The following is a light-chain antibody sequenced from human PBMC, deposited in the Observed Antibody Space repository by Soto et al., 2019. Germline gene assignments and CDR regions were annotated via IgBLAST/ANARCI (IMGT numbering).Light chain of an antibody. CDR3: LQYNNWPPWT. CDR1: QRVSSS. CDR2: AAS. J-gene: IGKJ1*01. Sequence: EIVMTQSPAALSVSPGERATLSCRASQRVSSSLAWYQQKPGQAPSLLIYAASTRATGIPARFSGSGSGTEFTLTISSLQSEDFAVYYCLQYNNWPPWTFGQGTKV. V-gene: IGKV3-15*01.